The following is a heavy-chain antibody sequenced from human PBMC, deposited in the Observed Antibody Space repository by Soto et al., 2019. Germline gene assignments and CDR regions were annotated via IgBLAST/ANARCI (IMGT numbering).Heavy chain of an antibody. CDR2: IYHSGST. J-gene: IGHJ6*02. V-gene: IGHV4-30-2*01. Sequence: SETLSLTCAVSGGSISSGGYSWSWIRQPPGKGLEWIGYIYHSGSTYYNPSLKSRVTRSVDRSKNQFSLNLSSVTAADTAVYYCARQGGSGRHGMDVWGQGTTVTVSS. CDR1: GGSISSGGYS. CDR3: ARQGGSGRHGMDV. D-gene: IGHD3-10*01.